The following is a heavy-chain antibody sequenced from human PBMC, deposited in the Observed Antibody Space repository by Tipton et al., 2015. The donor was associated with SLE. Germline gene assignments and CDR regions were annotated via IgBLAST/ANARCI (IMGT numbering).Heavy chain of an antibody. CDR2: INHSGST. D-gene: IGHD3-10*01. CDR1: GGSFSGYY. V-gene: IGHV4-34*01. J-gene: IGHJ6*02. Sequence: TLSLTCAVYGGSFSGYYWSWIRQPPGKGLEWIGEINHSGSTNYNPSLKGRVTISVDTSKNQFSLKLSSVTAADTAVYYCATGLGELSYYYGMDVWGQGTTVTVSS. CDR3: ATGLGELSYYYGMDV.